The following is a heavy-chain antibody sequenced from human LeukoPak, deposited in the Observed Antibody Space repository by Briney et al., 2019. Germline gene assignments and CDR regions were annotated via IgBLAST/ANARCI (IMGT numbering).Heavy chain of an antibody. Sequence: KASETLSLTCTVSGGSISSSSYYWGWIRQPPGKGLEWIGSIYYSGSTYYNPSLKSRVTISVDTSKNQFSLKLSSVTAADTAVYYCARSSGWYYFDYWGQGTLVTVSS. CDR2: IYYSGST. D-gene: IGHD6-19*01. J-gene: IGHJ4*02. CDR1: GGSISSSSYY. V-gene: IGHV4-39*07. CDR3: ARSSGWYYFDY.